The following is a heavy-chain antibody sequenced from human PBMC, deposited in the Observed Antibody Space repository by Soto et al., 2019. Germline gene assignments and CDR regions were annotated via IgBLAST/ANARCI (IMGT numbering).Heavy chain of an antibody. Sequence: SETLSLTCTVSGGSISSYYWSWIRQPPGKGLEWIGYIYYSGSTNYNPSLKSRVTISVDTSKNHFSLKLSSVTAADTAVYYCARGSRYCSSTSCLDYFDYWGQGTLVTVSS. CDR1: GGSISSYY. D-gene: IGHD2-2*01. J-gene: IGHJ4*02. CDR3: ARGSRYCSSTSCLDYFDY. V-gene: IGHV4-59*01. CDR2: IYYSGST.